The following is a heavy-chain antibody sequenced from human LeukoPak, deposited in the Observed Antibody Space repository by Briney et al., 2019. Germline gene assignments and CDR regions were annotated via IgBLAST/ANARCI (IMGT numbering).Heavy chain of an antibody. V-gene: IGHV4-59*08. CDR1: GGSISSYY. J-gene: IGHJ4*02. Sequence: SETLSLTCTVSGGSISSYYWSWIRQPPGKGLEWIGYIYYSGSTNYNPSLKSRVTISVDTSKNQFSLKLSSVTAADTAVYYCARIYYYDSSGYYFDYWSQGTLVTVSS. CDR3: ARIYYYDSSGYYFDY. D-gene: IGHD3-22*01. CDR2: IYYSGST.